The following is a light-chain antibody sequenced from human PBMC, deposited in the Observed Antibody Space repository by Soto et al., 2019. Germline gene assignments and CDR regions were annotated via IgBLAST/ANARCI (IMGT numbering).Light chain of an antibody. J-gene: IGKJ5*01. CDR1: QSLVYSDGNTD. Sequence: DVVMTQSPLSLPVTLGQPASISYRSSQSLVYSDGNTDLNWFQQRPGQSPRRLMYGASNRATGIPDRFSGSGSETDFTLTIRRLEPEDFALYYCQQYGNTRIPVAQGTRLESK. V-gene: IGKV2-30*01. CDR3: QQYGNTRIP. CDR2: GAS.